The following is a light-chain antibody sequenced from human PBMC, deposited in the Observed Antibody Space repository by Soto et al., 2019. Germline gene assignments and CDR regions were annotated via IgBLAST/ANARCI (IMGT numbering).Light chain of an antibody. CDR1: QSISSY. J-gene: IGKJ3*01. V-gene: IGKV1-39*01. CDR3: QQSWV. CDR2: AAS. Sequence: DIQMTQSPSSLSASVGDRVTITCRASQSISSYLNWYQQKPGKAPKLLIYAASSLQSGVPSRFSGSGSGTDFTLTISSLQPEDFATYYCQQSWVFGPGTKVDIK.